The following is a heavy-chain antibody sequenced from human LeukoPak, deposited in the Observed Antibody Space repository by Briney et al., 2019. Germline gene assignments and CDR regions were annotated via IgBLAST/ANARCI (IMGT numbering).Heavy chain of an antibody. D-gene: IGHD2-15*01. Sequence: SETLSLTCTVSGGSISSYYWSWIRQPPGKGLEWIGYIYYSGSTNYNPSLESRVTISVDTSKNQFSLKLSSVTAADTAVYYCARDMAWGGHYFDYWGQGTLVTVSS. J-gene: IGHJ4*02. CDR2: IYYSGST. CDR1: GGSISSYY. V-gene: IGHV4-59*01. CDR3: ARDMAWGGHYFDY.